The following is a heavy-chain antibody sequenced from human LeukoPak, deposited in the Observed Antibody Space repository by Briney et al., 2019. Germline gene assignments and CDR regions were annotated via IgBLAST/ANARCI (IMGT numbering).Heavy chain of an antibody. J-gene: IGHJ4*02. V-gene: IGHV3-11*01. Sequence: GGSLRLSCAASGFTFSDYYMSWIRQAPGKGLEWVSYISNIGSTIYYADSVKGRFTISRDNAKNSLYLQMNSLRAEDTAVYYCARELAAAGTDHFDYWGQGTLVTVSS. CDR3: ARELAAAGTDHFDY. D-gene: IGHD6-13*01. CDR2: ISNIGSTI. CDR1: GFTFSDYY.